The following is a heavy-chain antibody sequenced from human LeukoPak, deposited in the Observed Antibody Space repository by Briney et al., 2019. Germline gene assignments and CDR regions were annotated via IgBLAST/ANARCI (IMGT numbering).Heavy chain of an antibody. D-gene: IGHD5-18*01. Sequence: GGSLRLSCAAFGFTVSSNYMSWVRQAPGKGLEWVSVIYSGGSTYYADSVKGRFTISRDNSKNTLYLQMNSLRAEDTAVYYCAREGYSYGYNYWGQGTLVTVSS. J-gene: IGHJ4*02. V-gene: IGHV3-53*01. CDR3: AREGYSYGYNY. CDR1: GFTVSSNY. CDR2: IYSGGST.